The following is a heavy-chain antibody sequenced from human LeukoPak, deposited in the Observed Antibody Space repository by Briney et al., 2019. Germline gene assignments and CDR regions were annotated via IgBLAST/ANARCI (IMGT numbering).Heavy chain of an antibody. CDR2: IYPRDGST. CDR1: GYTFTSNY. V-gene: IGHV1-46*01. Sequence: ASVKVSCKASGYTFTSNYIHWVRQAPGQGLEWMGMIYPRDGSTSYAQKFQGRVTVTRDTSTSTVHMELSGLRSDDTAVYYCARDDGYNSYGMDVWGQGTTVTVSS. CDR3: ARDDGYNSYGMDV. J-gene: IGHJ6*02. D-gene: IGHD5-24*01.